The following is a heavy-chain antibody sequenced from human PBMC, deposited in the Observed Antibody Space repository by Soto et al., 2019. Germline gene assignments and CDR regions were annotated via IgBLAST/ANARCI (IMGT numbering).Heavy chain of an antibody. CDR3: ARRAIQSPTDY. Sequence: KPSETLSLTCAVSGYSISSSNWWGWIRQPPGKGMEWIGYIYYSGTTYYNPSLKSRVTMSVDTSKNQFSLKLTSVTAVDTAVYYCARRAIQSPTDYWGQGNLVTVSS. V-gene: IGHV4-28*01. CDR2: IYYSGTT. CDR1: GYSISSSNW. J-gene: IGHJ4*02.